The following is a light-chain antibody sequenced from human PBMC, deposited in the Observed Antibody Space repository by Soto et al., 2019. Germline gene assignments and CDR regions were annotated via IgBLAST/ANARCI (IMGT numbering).Light chain of an antibody. CDR1: QSVSSSY. V-gene: IGKV3D-20*02. J-gene: IGKJ3*01. Sequence: EIVMTQSPATLSVSPGERATLSCRASQSVSSSYSAWYQQKPGQAPRLLIYGACSRATGIPDRFSGSGSGTDFTLTISSLEPEDSAVYYCQQRSNWLFGPGTKVDI. CDR2: GAC. CDR3: QQRSNWL.